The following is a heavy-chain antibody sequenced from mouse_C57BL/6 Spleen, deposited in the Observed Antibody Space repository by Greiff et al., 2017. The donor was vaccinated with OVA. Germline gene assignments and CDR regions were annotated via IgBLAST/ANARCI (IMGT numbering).Heavy chain of an antibody. J-gene: IGHJ4*01. CDR3: AREGDGYYGDDAMDY. CDR1: GYTFTSYW. V-gene: IGHV1-55*01. CDR2: IYPGSGST. D-gene: IGHD2-3*01. Sequence: VQLQQPGAELVKPGASVKMSCKASGYTFTSYWITWVKQRPGQGLEWIGDIYPGSGSTNYNEKFKGKATLTVDTSSSTAYMQLSSLTSEDSAVYDCAREGDGYYGDDAMDYWGQGTTVTVSS.